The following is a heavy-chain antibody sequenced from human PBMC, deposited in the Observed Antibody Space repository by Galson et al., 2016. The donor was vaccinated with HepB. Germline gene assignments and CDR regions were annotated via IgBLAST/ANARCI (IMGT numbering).Heavy chain of an antibody. V-gene: IGHV3-30-3*01. CDR2: ISYGGSKK. CDR1: GFTFSSYA. D-gene: IGHD4-17*01. CDR3: ARGATTVTTLRVY. J-gene: IGHJ4*02. Sequence: SLRLSCAASGFTFSSYAMHWVRQAPGKGLEWVAVISYGGSKKYYADSVRGRFTISRDNSKNTLYLQVSSLRAEDTAVYHCARGATTVTTLRVYWGQGTLVTVSS.